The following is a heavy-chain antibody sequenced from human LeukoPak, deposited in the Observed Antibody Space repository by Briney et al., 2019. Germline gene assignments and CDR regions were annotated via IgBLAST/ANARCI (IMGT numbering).Heavy chain of an antibody. D-gene: IGHD3-22*01. CDR2: IIPSFVTA. V-gene: IGHV1-69*05. CDR1: GGTFSNES. J-gene: IGHJ4*02. CDR3: ARAPPRSGSYYFDY. Sequence: SVKVSFMVSGGTFSNESSTWGPQAPGQELKCMGGIIPSFVTANYTQKFQARVTITTHESTRTTYMDLSSLRSEDTAVYYCARAPPRSGSYYFDYWGQGTLVTVSS.